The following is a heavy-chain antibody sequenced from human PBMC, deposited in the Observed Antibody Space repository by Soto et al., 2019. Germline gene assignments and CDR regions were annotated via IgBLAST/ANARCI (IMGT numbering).Heavy chain of an antibody. CDR1: GGSISSSSYY. CDR3: ARDVATVTTLGYYYYYYGMDV. CDR2: IYYSGST. J-gene: IGHJ6*02. Sequence: SETLSLTCTVSGGSISSSSYYWGWIRQPPGKGLEWIGSIYYSGSTYYNPSLKSRVTISVDTSKNQFSLKLSSVTAADTAVYYCARDVATVTTLGYYYYYYGMDVWGQGTTVTVSS. V-gene: IGHV4-39*07. D-gene: IGHD4-4*01.